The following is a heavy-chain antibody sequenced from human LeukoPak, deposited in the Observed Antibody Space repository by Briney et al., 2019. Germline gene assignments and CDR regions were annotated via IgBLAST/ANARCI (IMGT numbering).Heavy chain of an antibody. CDR1: GFSFSSYE. CDR2: ISSSGSTI. J-gene: IGHJ4*02. CDR3: AKASRPSSWYYYFDY. V-gene: IGHV3-48*03. D-gene: IGHD6-13*01. Sequence: GGSLRLSCAASGFSFSSYEMNWVRQAPGKGLEWVSYISSSGSTIYYADSVKGRFTISRDNAKNSVDLQMNSLRAEDMALYYCAKASRPSSWYYYFDYWGQGTLVTVSS.